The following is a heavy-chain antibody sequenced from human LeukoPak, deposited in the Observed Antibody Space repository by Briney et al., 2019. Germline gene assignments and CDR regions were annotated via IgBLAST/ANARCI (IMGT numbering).Heavy chain of an antibody. V-gene: IGHV4-39*07. Sequence: PSETLSLTCTVSGGSISSSSYYWGWIRQPPGKGLEWIGSIYYSGSTYYNPSLKSRVTISVDTSKNQFSLKLSSVTAADTAVYYCAQQWLVKGARAYYGMDVWGQGTTVTVSS. CDR2: IYYSGST. D-gene: IGHD6-19*01. CDR1: GGSISSSSYY. J-gene: IGHJ6*02. CDR3: AQQWLVKGARAYYGMDV.